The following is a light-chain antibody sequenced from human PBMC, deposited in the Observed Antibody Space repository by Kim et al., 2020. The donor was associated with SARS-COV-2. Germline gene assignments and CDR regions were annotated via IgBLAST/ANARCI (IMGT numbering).Light chain of an antibody. CDR2: DAS. V-gene: IGKV3-11*01. CDR3: QQRSNWYT. J-gene: IGKJ2*01. Sequence: EIVLTLSPATLSLSPGERATLSCRASQSVSSYLAWYQQKPGQAPRLLIYDASNRATGIPARFSGSGSGTDFTLTISSLEPEDFAVYYCQQRSNWYTFGQGTKLEI. CDR1: QSVSSY.